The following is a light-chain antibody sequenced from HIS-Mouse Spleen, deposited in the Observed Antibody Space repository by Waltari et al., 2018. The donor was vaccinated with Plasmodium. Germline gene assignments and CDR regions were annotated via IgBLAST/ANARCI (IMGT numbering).Light chain of an antibody. CDR3: QQSYSTPPFT. J-gene: IGKJ3*01. CDR1: QSISSY. Sequence: DIQMTQSPSSLPASVGDRVTITCRASQSISSYVNWYQQKPGKAPKLLIYAASSLQSGVPSRFSGSGSGTDFTLTISSLQPEDFATYYCQQSYSTPPFTFGPGTKVDIK. CDR2: AAS. V-gene: IGKV1-39*01.